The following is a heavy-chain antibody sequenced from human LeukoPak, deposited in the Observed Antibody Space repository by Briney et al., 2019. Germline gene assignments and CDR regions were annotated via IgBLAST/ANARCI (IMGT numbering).Heavy chain of an antibody. D-gene: IGHD1-26*01. J-gene: IGHJ4*02. CDR3: AKWELYSGFYYIDY. V-gene: IGHV3-7*01. Sequence: GGSLRLSCAASGFTFSSYAMSWVRQAPGKGLEWVANIKPDGSLIYYVDSVKGRFTISRDNAKNSLYLQMNSLRAEDTAVYYCAKWELYSGFYYIDYWGQGTLATVSS. CDR1: GFTFSSYA. CDR2: IKPDGSLI.